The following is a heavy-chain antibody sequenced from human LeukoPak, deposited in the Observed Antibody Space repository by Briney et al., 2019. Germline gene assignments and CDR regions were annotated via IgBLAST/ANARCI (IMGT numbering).Heavy chain of an antibody. CDR1: GGTFSSYA. J-gene: IGHJ4*02. CDR2: INTNTGNP. Sequence: GASVKVSCKASGGTFSSYAISWVRQAPGQGLEWMGWINTNTGNPTYAQGFTGRFVFSLDTSVSTAYLQISSLKAEDTAVCYCATHYGSGSYRLLYYFDYWGQGTLVTVSS. D-gene: IGHD3-10*01. V-gene: IGHV7-4-1*02. CDR3: ATHYGSGSYRLLYYFDY.